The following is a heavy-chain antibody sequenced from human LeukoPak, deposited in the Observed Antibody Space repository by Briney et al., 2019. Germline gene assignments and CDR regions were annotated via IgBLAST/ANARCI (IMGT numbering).Heavy chain of an antibody. CDR3: ARVPVGATFYYGMDV. Sequence: SETLSLTCTVSGGSISSYYWSWIRQPPGKGLEWIGYIYYSGSTNYNPSLESRVTISVDTSKNKFSLKLSSVTAADTAVYYCARVPVGATFYYGMDVWGQGTTVTVSS. V-gene: IGHV4-59*01. CDR1: GGSISSYY. CDR2: IYYSGST. D-gene: IGHD1-26*01. J-gene: IGHJ6*02.